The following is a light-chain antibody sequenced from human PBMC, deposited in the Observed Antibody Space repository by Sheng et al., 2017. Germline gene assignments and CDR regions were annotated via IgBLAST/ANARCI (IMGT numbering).Light chain of an antibody. V-gene: IGKV3-20*01. CDR3: QQYGASPPIFA. J-gene: IGKJ3*01. CDR1: QSVTYNH. Sequence: ELVLTQSPGTLSLSPGERATLSCRTSQSVTYNHLAWYQRKPGQAPRLLIYGVSNRATGIPDRFSGSGSGTDFTLTISRLXPEDSGVYYCQQYGASPPIFAFGPGTKV. CDR2: GVS.